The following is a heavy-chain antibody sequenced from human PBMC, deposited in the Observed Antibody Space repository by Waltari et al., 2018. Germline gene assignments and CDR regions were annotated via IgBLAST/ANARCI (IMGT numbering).Heavy chain of an antibody. CDR1: GFTFNSYE. V-gene: IGHV3-48*03. D-gene: IGHD3-10*01. CDR2: ISSMGITI. CDR3: ARMAGVYYFDY. Sequence: EVQLVESGGGLVQPGGSLRLSCAASGFTFNSYEMNWVRQPPGKGLEWVSYISSMGITIYYPDSVKGRFTISRDNAKNALYLQMNSLRAEDTAVYYCARMAGVYYFDYWGQGTLVTVSS. J-gene: IGHJ4*02.